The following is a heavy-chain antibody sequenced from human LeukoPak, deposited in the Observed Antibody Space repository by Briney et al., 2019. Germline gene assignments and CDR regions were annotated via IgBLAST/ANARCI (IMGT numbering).Heavy chain of an antibody. J-gene: IGHJ6*02. Sequence: PGGSLRLSCAASGFIFSNYGMHWVRQAPGKGLEWVAVISYDGSNKKYAESVKGRFTISRDNSKNTVFLQMNSLRAEDTAVYYCAREIVWNYVGYYYYYYGMDVWGQGTTVTVSS. CDR2: ISYDGSNK. D-gene: IGHD1-7*01. CDR3: AREIVWNYVGYYYYYYGMDV. V-gene: IGHV3-30*03. CDR1: GFIFSNYG.